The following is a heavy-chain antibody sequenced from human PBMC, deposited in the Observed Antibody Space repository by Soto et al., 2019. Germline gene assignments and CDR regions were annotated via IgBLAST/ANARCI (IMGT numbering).Heavy chain of an antibody. CDR1: GDSVSSNTAS. CDR3: AKGDNLGPKTGYAFDP. J-gene: IGHJ5*02. Sequence: PSQTLSLTCAISGDSVSSNTASCNWIRQSPSRGLEWLGRTYFRSKWYNDYAVSVKSRIIISPDTSNNQFSLQLNSVTPEDTAVYFCAKGDNLGPKTGYAFDPWGQGIMVTVSS. V-gene: IGHV6-1*01. D-gene: IGHD5-12*01. CDR2: TYFRSKWYN.